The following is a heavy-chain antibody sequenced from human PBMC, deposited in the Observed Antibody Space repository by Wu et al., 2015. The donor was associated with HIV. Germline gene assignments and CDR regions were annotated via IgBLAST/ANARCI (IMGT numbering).Heavy chain of an antibody. V-gene: IGHV1-18*01. D-gene: IGHD3-9*01. J-gene: IGHJ3*02. CDR2: ISAYNDKT. Sequence: QVQLVQSGTEVKKPGASVKVSCKASGYTFTSYGISWVRQAPGQGLEWMGWISAYNDKTNYAQKLQGRVSMTTDTSTSTAYMELRSLRSDDTAVYYCARLLSKSTYYDITWGRALDIVGPRDNRSPSL. CDR3: ARLLSKSTYYDITWGRALDI. CDR1: GYTFTSYG.